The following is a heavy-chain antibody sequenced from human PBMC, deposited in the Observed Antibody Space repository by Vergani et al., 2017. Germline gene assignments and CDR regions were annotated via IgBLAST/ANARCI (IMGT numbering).Heavy chain of an antibody. J-gene: IGHJ4*02. CDR2: IKQDGSEK. Sequence: EVQLVESGGGLVQPGGSLRLSCAASGFTFSSYWMSWVRQAPGKGLEWVANIKQDGSEKYYVDSVKGRFTISRDNAKNSLYLQMNSLRAEDTAVYYCARAPGYCSGGSCYDWRVLDYWGQGTQVTVSS. D-gene: IGHD2-15*01. CDR1: GFTFSSYW. CDR3: ARAPGYCSGGSCYDWRVLDY. V-gene: IGHV3-7*01.